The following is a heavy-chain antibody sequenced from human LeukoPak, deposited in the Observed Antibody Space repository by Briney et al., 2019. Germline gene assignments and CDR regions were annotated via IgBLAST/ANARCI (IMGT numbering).Heavy chain of an antibody. V-gene: IGHV4-61*01. CDR1: GGSVRSGSYY. J-gene: IGHJ4*02. Sequence: PSETLSLTCIVSGGSVRSGSYYWSWVRQPPGKGLEWIGYIYTSGSTNYNPSLKSRVTISADTSKNQFSLNLLSVTAADTAVYYCATSLSTTTAGWYWGQGSLVTVSS. D-gene: IGHD1-1*01. CDR3: ATSLSTTTAGWY. CDR2: IYTSGST.